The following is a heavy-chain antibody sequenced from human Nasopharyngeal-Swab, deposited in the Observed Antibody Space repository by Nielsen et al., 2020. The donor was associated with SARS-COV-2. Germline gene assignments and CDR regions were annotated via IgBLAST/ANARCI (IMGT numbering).Heavy chain of an antibody. CDR3: ARVSGGDCYSFCYYYYYMDV. CDR2: IYSGGST. J-gene: IGHJ6*03. V-gene: IGHV3-53*01. D-gene: IGHD2-21*02. Sequence: GESLKISCAASGFTFSSNYMSWVRQAPGKGLEWVSVIYSGGSTYYAVSVKGRFTISRDNSKNTLYLQMNSLRAEDTAVYYCARVSGGDCYSFCYYYYYMDVWGKGTTVTVSS. CDR1: GFTFSSNY.